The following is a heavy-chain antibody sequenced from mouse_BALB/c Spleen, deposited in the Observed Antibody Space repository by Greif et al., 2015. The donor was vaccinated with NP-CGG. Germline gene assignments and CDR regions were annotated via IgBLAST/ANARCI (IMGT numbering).Heavy chain of an antibody. V-gene: IGHV1-9*01. CDR2: ILPGSGST. D-gene: IGHD1-1*01. J-gene: IGHJ2*01. CDR1: GYTFSSYW. Sequence: QVQLQQSGAELMKPGASVKISCKATGYTFSSYWIEWVKQRPGHGLEWIGEILPGSGSTNYNEKFKGKATFTADTSSNTAYMQLSSLTSEDSAVYYCANERLLLPFDYWGQGTTLTVSS. CDR3: ANERLLLPFDY.